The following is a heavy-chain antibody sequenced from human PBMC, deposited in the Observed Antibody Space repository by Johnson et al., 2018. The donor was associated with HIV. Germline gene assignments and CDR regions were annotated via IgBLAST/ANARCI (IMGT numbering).Heavy chain of an antibody. V-gene: IGHV3-30*18. Sequence: QVQLVESGGGVVQPGRSLRLSCAASGFTFSNYGMNWVRQTPGKGLEWVAVISYDGSNKYYADSVKGRFTISRDNSKNTLYLQMNGLRGEDTAAYYCAKDATGYGGFDIWGQGTVVAVSS. J-gene: IGHJ3*02. CDR2: ISYDGSNK. D-gene: IGHD3-9*01. CDR1: GFTFSNYG. CDR3: AKDATGYGGFDI.